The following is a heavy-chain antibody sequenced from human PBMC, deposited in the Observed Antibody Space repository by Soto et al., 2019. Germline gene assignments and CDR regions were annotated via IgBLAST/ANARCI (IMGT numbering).Heavy chain of an antibody. CDR2: IYYSGST. D-gene: IGHD3-10*01. CDR1: GGSISSGGYY. J-gene: IGHJ5*02. V-gene: IGHV4-31*03. CDR3: AVEGSGSYTYNWFNP. Sequence: SETLSLTCTVSGGSISSGGYYWSWIRQHPGKGLEWIGYIYYSGSTYYNPSLKSRVTISVDTSKNQFSLKLSSVTAADTAVYYCAVEGSGSYTYNWFNPWGQGTPVTVSS.